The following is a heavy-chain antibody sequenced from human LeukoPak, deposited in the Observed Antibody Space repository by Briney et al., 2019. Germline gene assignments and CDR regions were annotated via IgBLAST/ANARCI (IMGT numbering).Heavy chain of an antibody. CDR3: ARGNDFSSDYSIKH. CDR1: GGSVYSGAYY. V-gene: IGHV4-31*03. J-gene: IGHJ4*02. Sequence: SETLSLTCTVSGGSVYSGAYYWTWIRQHPGRGLEWIGYIYYSGSTYYNPSLESRITISIDTSKNQFSLNLSSVTAADTAVYYCARGNDFSSDYSIKHWGQGTLVTVSS. CDR2: IYYSGST. D-gene: IGHD3-3*01.